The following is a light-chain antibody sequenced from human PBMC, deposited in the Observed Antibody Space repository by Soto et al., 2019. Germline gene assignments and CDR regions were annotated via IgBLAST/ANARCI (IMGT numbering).Light chain of an antibody. Sequence: QSALTQPASVSGSPGQSITISCTGTSSDVGGYNYVSWYHQHPGKAPKLLIYEVSNRPSGISNRFSGSKSGNTASLTISGLQAEDEADYYCISYASRDTLLWVFGGGTKLTVL. J-gene: IGLJ3*02. CDR1: SSDVGGYNY. V-gene: IGLV2-14*01. CDR3: ISYASRDTLLWV. CDR2: EVS.